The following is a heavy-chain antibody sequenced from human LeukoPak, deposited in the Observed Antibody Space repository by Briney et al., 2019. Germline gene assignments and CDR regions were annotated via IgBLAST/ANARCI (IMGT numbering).Heavy chain of an antibody. CDR1: GFTFSSYS. Sequence: GGSLRLSCAASGFTFSSYSMNWVRQAPGKGLEWVSSISSSSSYIYYADSVKGRFTISRDNAKNSLYLQMNSLRSEDTAVYYCAREGVLWFGELLPRNWFDPWGQGTLVTVSS. D-gene: IGHD3-10*01. J-gene: IGHJ5*02. CDR3: AREGVLWFGELLPRNWFDP. V-gene: IGHV3-21*04. CDR2: ISSSSSYI.